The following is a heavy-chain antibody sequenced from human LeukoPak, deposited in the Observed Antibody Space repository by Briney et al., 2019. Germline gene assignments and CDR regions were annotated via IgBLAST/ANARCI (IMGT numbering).Heavy chain of an antibody. D-gene: IGHD3-10*01. CDR3: AKDRDSYGSGGMDV. V-gene: IGHV3-30*18. Sequence: GGSLRLSCAASGFTFNSYAMHWVRQAPGKGLEWVAVISYDGSNKYYGDSVKGRFTISRDTSKNTLSLQMNSLRAEDTAVYYCAKDRDSYGSGGMDVWGQGTTVTVTS. CDR1: GFTFNSYA. J-gene: IGHJ6*02. CDR2: ISYDGSNK.